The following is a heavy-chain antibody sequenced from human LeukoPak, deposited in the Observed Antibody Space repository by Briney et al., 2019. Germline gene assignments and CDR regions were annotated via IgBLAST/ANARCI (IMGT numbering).Heavy chain of an antibody. Sequence: GEPLKISCKVSGYSFPSYWITWVRQVPGKGLEWMERIAPSDSYTNYNPSFEGHVTMSVEKSITTVYLQWSSLKASDTAMYYCVRQPPGVYDTTQNWFDPWGQGTLVTVSS. V-gene: IGHV5-10-1*01. D-gene: IGHD3-22*01. J-gene: IGHJ5*02. CDR3: VRQPPGVYDTTQNWFDP. CDR1: GYSFPSYW. CDR2: IAPSDSYT.